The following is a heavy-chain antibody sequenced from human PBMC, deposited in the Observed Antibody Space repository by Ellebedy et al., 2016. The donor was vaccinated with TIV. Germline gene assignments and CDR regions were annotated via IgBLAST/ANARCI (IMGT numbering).Heavy chain of an antibody. CDR1: GGTFSNYA. D-gene: IGHD3-3*01. CDR3: ARDRYSDFWSGYYPDYYYYGMDV. CDR2: IIPIFDIT. Sequence: ASVKVSCKASGGTFSNYAISWVRQAPGQGLEWMGRIIPIFDITIYAQKFQGRVTLTADKSTSTAYMELSSLRSEDTAVYYCARDRYSDFWSGYYPDYYYYGMDVWGQGTTVTVSS. V-gene: IGHV1-69*04. J-gene: IGHJ6*02.